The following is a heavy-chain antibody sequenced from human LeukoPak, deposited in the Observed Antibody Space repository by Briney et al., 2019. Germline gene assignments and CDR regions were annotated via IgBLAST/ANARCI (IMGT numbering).Heavy chain of an antibody. Sequence: PSETLSLTCAVYGGSFSGYYWSWIRQPPGKGLEWIGEINHSGSTNYNPSLKSRVTISVDTSKNQFSLKLSSVTAADTAVYYCARRRITMVRGVMIHYYFDYWGQGTLLTVSS. J-gene: IGHJ4*02. CDR1: GGSFSGYY. CDR3: ARRRITMVRGVMIHYYFDY. D-gene: IGHD3-10*01. V-gene: IGHV4-34*01. CDR2: INHSGST.